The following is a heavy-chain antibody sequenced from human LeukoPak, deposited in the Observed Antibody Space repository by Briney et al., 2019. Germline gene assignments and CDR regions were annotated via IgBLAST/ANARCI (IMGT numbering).Heavy chain of an antibody. CDR1: GGSISSSGQY. Sequence: SETLSLTCTVSGGSISSSGQYWSWIRQHPGKGLEWIGRIYTSGSTNYNPSLKSRVTMSVDTSKNQFSLKLSSVTAADTAVYYCARDPSAAGTFDYWGQGTLVTVSS. CDR3: ARDPSAAGTFDY. V-gene: IGHV4-61*02. J-gene: IGHJ4*02. CDR2: IYTSGST. D-gene: IGHD6-13*01.